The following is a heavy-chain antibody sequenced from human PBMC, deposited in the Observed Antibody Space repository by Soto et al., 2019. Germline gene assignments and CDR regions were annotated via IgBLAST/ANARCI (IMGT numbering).Heavy chain of an antibody. V-gene: IGHV1-69*12. Sequence: QVQMVLSGAEVKKPRSSVKVSCKASGGTFSRYAISWVREAPGQGLAWMGGIIPIFGTANYAQKFQGRVTITADESTSTAYMELSSLRSEDTAVYYCARARHCSGGSCYLYYYYYGMDVWGQGTTVTVSS. CDR1: GGTFSRYA. CDR2: IIPIFGTA. CDR3: ARARHCSGGSCYLYYYYYGMDV. J-gene: IGHJ6*02. D-gene: IGHD2-15*01.